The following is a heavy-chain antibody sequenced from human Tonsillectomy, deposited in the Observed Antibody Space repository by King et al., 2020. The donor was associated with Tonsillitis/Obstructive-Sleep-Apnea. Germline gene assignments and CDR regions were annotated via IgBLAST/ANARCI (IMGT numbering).Heavy chain of an antibody. CDR1: GFTFSNHV. D-gene: IGHD3-3*01. V-gene: IGHV3-23*04. J-gene: IGHJ4*02. CDR2: VSVRGGST. CDR3: AKSPPDFWGLFDY. Sequence: QLVESGGGSVQPGGSLRLFCAASGFTFSNHVMSWVRQAPGKGLEWISSVSVRGGSTVYADSGKGRLTISRDNSKNTLFLQMDSLRVDDTAVYYCAKSPPDFWGLFDYWGQGTVVTVYS.